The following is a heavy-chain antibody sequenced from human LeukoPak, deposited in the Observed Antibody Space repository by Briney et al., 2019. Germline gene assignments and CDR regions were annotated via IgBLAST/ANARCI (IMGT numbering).Heavy chain of an antibody. CDR3: ATRTGTYGSGIEY. J-gene: IGHJ4*02. CDR2: ISSSGNSI. Sequence: PGGSLRLSCAASGFTFSNYEMNWVRQAPGKGLEWVSRISSSGNSISYADSVKGRFTMSRDNAKNSLYLQMNGLRGEDTAVYYCATRTGTYGSGIEYWGQGTRVTVSS. D-gene: IGHD3-10*01. V-gene: IGHV3-48*03. CDR1: GFTFSNYE.